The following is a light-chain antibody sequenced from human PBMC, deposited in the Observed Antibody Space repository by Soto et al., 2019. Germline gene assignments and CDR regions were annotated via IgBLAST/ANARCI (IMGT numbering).Light chain of an antibody. CDR2: AAS. Sequence: EIVLTQFPATLSVSPGERATLSCRASQSVSNNLAWYQQKPGQAPRLLIYAASTRATGIPARFSGSGSGTEFTLTISSLQSGDFAVYYCQQYNYWPPITFGQGTRLEIK. CDR1: QSVSNN. CDR3: QQYNYWPPIT. J-gene: IGKJ5*01. V-gene: IGKV3-15*01.